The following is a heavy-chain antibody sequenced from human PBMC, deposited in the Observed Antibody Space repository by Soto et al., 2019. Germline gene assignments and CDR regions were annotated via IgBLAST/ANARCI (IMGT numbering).Heavy chain of an antibody. CDR2: IIPMFGTA. Sequence: QVQLVQSGAEVKKPGSSVKVSCKASGGTFSSYAITWVRQAPGQGLEWMGGIIPMFGTANYAQKFQGRVTITADESLTTAYMELSSLRSEDTAVYYCARDFPSSSSDPWGQGTLVTVSS. CDR1: GGTFSSYA. V-gene: IGHV1-69*01. J-gene: IGHJ5*02. CDR3: ARDFPSSSSDP.